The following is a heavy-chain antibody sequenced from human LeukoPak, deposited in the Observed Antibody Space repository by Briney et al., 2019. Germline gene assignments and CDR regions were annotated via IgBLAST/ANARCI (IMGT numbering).Heavy chain of an antibody. J-gene: IGHJ4*02. CDR3: ASARYSHNWVPTIDY. CDR2: IYYTGTT. D-gene: IGHD1-1*01. V-gene: IGHV4-59*01. CDR1: RGSISSLP. Sequence: SETLSLTCTVSRGSISSLPCSWIRQTPGNRLQWMGNIYYTGTTDYNPSLKSRVTQSVDTSKSQFSLKLSPVTTADTAVYFCASARYSHNWVPTIDYWGQGALVTVSS.